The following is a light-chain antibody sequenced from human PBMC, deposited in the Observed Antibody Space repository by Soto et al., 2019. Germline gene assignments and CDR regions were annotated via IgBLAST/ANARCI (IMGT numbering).Light chain of an antibody. Sequence: DIQMTQSPSSLSASVGDRVTITCRASQDISTYLAWFQQKPGKAPKSLIYAVSSLQSGVPSKFSGSGSGTDFTLTITSLQAEDFATYYCQQYKTYPLTFGGGTKVEIK. V-gene: IGKV1-16*02. CDR2: AVS. J-gene: IGKJ4*01. CDR1: QDISTY. CDR3: QQYKTYPLT.